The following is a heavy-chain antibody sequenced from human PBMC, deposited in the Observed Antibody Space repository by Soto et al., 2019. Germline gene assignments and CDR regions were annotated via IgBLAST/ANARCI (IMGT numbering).Heavy chain of an antibody. D-gene: IGHD6-19*01. CDR2: IYYSGST. V-gene: IGHV4-59*01. J-gene: IGHJ4*02. Sequence: QVQLQESGPGLVKPSETLSLTCTVSGGSISSYYWSWIRQPPGKGLEWIGYIYYSGSTNYNPSLKSQVTISVDTSKNQFSLKLSSVTAADTAVYYCARESSGRYYFDYWGQGTLVTVSS. CDR1: GGSISSYY. CDR3: ARESSGRYYFDY.